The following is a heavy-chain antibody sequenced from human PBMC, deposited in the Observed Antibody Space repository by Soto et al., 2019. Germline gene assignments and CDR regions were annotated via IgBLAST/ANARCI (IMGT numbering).Heavy chain of an antibody. Sequence: QVQLVQSGAEVXXPGASVKVSCKASGYTFTSYGFSWVRQAPGQGLEWMGWISAYNGNTNYAQKLQGRVTMTTDTSTSTASMELRSLRSDDTAVYYCAREGSRPYYYYGMDVWGQGTTVTVSS. CDR1: GYTFTSYG. D-gene: IGHD1-26*01. V-gene: IGHV1-18*01. CDR2: ISAYNGNT. CDR3: AREGSRPYYYYGMDV. J-gene: IGHJ6*02.